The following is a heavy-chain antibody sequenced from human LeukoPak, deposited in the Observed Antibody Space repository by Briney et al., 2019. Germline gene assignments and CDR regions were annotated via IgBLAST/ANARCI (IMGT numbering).Heavy chain of an antibody. J-gene: IGHJ5*02. CDR2: ISGSGGST. D-gene: IGHD5-18*01. V-gene: IGHV3-23*01. Sequence: GGSLRLSCAASGFTFSSYAMSWVRQAPGKGLEWVSAISGSGGSTFYADSVKGRFTISRDNSKNTLYLQMNSLRAEDTALYYCAKDHGYGQQGSWGQGTLVTVSS. CDR1: GFTFSSYA. CDR3: AKDHGYGQQGS.